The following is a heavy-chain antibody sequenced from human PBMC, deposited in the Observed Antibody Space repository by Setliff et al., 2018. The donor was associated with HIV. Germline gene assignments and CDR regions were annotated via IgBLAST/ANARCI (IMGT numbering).Heavy chain of an antibody. V-gene: IGHV4-59*06. CDR1: GGFLNGYF. J-gene: IGHJ1*01. CDR3: ARAPTGGLVGYFHH. Sequence: SETLSLTCTVSGGFLNGYFWSWLRQPAGKALEWIGYIHSSGNTFYTPSLKSRLTISLDTSKNQFSLKLNSVTAADTAVYYCARAPTGGLVGYFHHWGQGTLVTVSS. CDR2: IHSSGNT. D-gene: IGHD1-26*01.